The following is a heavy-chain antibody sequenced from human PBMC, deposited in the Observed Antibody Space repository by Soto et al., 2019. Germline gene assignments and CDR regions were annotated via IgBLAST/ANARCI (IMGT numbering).Heavy chain of an antibody. CDR2: ISYSGST. CDR3: SGRYSFGSGKYGVDV. Sequence: SETLSLTCTVSGGSISSSKNYWGWIRQPPGKGLEWIGTISYSGSTYYNPSLNGRVIISVDTSKNQFSLKLSSLTAADTAVYYCSGRYSFGSGKYGVDVWGQGTMVTVSS. V-gene: IGHV4-39*01. CDR1: GGSISSSKNY. J-gene: IGHJ6*02. D-gene: IGHD3-10*01.